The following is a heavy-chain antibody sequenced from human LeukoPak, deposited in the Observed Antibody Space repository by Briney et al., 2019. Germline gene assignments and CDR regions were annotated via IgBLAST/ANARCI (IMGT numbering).Heavy chain of an antibody. D-gene: IGHD7-27*01. CDR3: AKDVDVGTLDY. Sequence: GRSLRLSCAASGFTFSSYGMHWVRQAPGKGLEWVAVTSYDGSNKYYADSVKGRFTISRDNSKNTLYLQMNSLRAEDTAVYYCAKDVDVGTLDYWGQGTLVTVSS. J-gene: IGHJ4*02. CDR2: TSYDGSNK. V-gene: IGHV3-30*18. CDR1: GFTFSSYG.